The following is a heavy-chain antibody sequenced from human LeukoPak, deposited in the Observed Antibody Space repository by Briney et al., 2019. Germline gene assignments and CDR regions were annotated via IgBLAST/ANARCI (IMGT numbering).Heavy chain of an antibody. V-gene: IGHV1-69*13. J-gene: IGHJ3*02. CDR1: GGTFSSYA. CDR2: IIPIFGTA. D-gene: IGHD3-22*01. CDR3: ARDEYYYDSSGYPDKAFDI. Sequence: ASVKVSCKASGGTFSSYAISWVRQAPGQGLEWMGGIIPIFGTANYAQKFQGRVTITADESTSTAYMELSSLRSEGTAVYYCARDEYYYDSSGYPDKAFDIWGQGTMVTVSS.